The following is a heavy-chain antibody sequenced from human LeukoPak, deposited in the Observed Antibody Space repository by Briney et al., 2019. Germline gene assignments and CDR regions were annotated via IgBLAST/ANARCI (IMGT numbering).Heavy chain of an antibody. D-gene: IGHD6-19*01. CDR3: ASGGWYRGY. J-gene: IGHJ4*02. Sequence: SETLSLTCAVYGGSFSGYYWTWIRQPPGNGLEWIGEINHSGSTNYNPSLKSRVTISVDTSKNQFSLKLTSVTAADTAVYYCASGGWYRGYWGQGTLVTVSS. CDR1: GGSFSGYY. CDR2: INHSGST. V-gene: IGHV4-34*01.